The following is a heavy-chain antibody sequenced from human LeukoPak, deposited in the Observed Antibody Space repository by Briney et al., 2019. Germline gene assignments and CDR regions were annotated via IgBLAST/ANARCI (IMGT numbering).Heavy chain of an antibody. V-gene: IGHV3-48*01. Sequence: GGSLRLSRAASGFTFSSYSMNWVRQAPGKGLEWVSYIRSSGTPIYYADSVKGRFTISRDNAKNSLYLQMNSLRAEDTAVYYCPRDPHSLDYWGQGTLVTVSS. CDR1: GFTFSSYS. D-gene: IGHD1-26*01. J-gene: IGHJ4*02. CDR3: PRDPHSLDY. CDR2: IRSSGTPI.